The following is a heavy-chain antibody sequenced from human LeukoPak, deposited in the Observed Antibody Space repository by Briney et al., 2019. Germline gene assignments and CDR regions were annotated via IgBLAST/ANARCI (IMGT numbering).Heavy chain of an antibody. CDR2: IYTSGST. CDR1: CASISSDDYY. J-gene: IGHJ4*02. V-gene: IGHV4-61*02. CDR3: VRQFDY. Sequence: SQTLSLTCTVSCASISSDDYYWSWVRQPAGKGLEWIGRIYTSGSTNYNPSLKSRVTISVDTSKNQFSLRLSSVTAADTAVYYCVRQFDYWGQGTLVTVSS.